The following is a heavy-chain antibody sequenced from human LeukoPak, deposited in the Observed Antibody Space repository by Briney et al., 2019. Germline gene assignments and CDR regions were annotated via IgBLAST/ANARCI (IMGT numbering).Heavy chain of an antibody. V-gene: IGHV4-59*01. CDR3: AQNWGSYAFDI. CDR2: NSYSGST. CDR1: GGFISSYY. J-gene: IGHJ3*02. D-gene: IGHD7-27*01. Sequence: SETLSLTCTVSGGFISSYYWSWLRQPPGKGLEWTGYNSYSGSTNYNPSLKSRVTISLDTSKNQFSLKLSSVTAADTAVYYCAQNWGSYAFDIWGQGTMVTVSS.